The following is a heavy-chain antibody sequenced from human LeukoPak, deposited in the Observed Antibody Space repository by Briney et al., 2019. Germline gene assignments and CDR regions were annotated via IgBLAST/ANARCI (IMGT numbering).Heavy chain of an antibody. V-gene: IGHV4-4*09. CDR3: AGTIAAAGPYNWFDP. Sequence: SETLSLTCTVSGGSISSYYWSWIRQPPGKGLEWIGYIYTSGSTNYNPSLKNRVTISVDTSKNQFSLKLSSVTAADTAVYYCAGTIAAAGPYNWFDPWGQGTLVTVSS. CDR2: IYTSGST. J-gene: IGHJ5*02. CDR1: GGSISSYY. D-gene: IGHD6-13*01.